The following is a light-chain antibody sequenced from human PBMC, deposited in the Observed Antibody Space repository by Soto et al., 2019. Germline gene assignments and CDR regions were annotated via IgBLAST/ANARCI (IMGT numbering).Light chain of an antibody. CDR1: QGIRND. J-gene: IGKJ1*01. V-gene: IGKV1-17*01. Sequence: DSQITQSPSSVSASVGDRVTITCRESQGIRNDLGWYQQKPGKAPKLLIYDASSLESGVPSRFSGSGSGTEFTLTISSLQPDDFATYYCQQYNSYSGTFAQGTKVDIK. CDR3: QQYNSYSGT. CDR2: DAS.